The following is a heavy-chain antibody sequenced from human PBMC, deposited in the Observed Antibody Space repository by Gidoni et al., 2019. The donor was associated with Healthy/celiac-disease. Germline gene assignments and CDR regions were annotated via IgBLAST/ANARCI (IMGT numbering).Heavy chain of an antibody. CDR3: ARAVGYSGSYYYY. J-gene: IGHJ4*02. CDR1: GGTFSSYA. D-gene: IGHD1-26*01. Sequence: QVPLVQSGAEVKKPGYSVQVSCKASGGTFSSYAISWLRQAPGQGLEWMGGIIPICGTAKYAQNFQGRVTITADESTSTAYMELSSLRSEDTAVYYCARAVGYSGSYYYYWGQGTLVTVSS. V-gene: IGHV1-69*01. CDR2: IIPICGTA.